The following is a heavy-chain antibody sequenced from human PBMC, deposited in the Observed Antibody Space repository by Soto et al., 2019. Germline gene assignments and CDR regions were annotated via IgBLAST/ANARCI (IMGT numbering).Heavy chain of an antibody. V-gene: IGHV3-23*01. J-gene: IGHJ4*02. D-gene: IGHD4-17*01. CDR1: GFTFSSYV. Sequence: TGGSLRLSCAASGFTFSSYVINWVRQAPGKGLEWVSTISASGGDTYYADSVKGRFTISRDNSKNMVYLQMNTMRAEDTAVYYCAKEGRPSVTSRGYFDYWGQGTLVTVSS. CDR2: ISASGGDT. CDR3: AKEGRPSVTSRGYFDY.